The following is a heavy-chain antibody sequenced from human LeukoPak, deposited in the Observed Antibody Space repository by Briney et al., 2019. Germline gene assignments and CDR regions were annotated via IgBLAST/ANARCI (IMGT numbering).Heavy chain of an antibody. V-gene: IGHV3-30*18. CDR1: GFTFSSYG. Sequence: GGSLRLSCAASGFTFSSYGMHWVRQAPGKGLEWVAVISYDGSNKYYADSVKGRFTISRDNSKNTLYLQMNSLRAEDTAVYYCAKYYGDYALISYFDYWGQGTLVTVSS. CDR3: AKYYGDYALISYFDY. D-gene: IGHD4-17*01. CDR2: ISYDGSNK. J-gene: IGHJ4*02.